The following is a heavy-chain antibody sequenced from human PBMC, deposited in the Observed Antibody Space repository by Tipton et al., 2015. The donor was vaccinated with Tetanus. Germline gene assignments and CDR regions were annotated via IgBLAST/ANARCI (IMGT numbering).Heavy chain of an antibody. D-gene: IGHD3-22*01. CDR3: ARQEPPRRFFPDSSGSSD. CDR2: VDDSGST. J-gene: IGHJ4*02. V-gene: IGHV4-34*01. Sequence: LRLSCAVYGGSLSRYYWTWIRQPPGKGLEWIGEVDDSGSTNYSPSLKSRVTISLDTSKNEFSLTLSSVTAADTAVYFCARQEPPRRFFPDSSGSSDSGRGVLVTVSS. CDR1: GGSLSRYY.